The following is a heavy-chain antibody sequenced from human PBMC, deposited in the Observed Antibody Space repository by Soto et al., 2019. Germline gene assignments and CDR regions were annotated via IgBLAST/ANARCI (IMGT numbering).Heavy chain of an antibody. CDR2: IRQDGSDK. Sequence: EVQLVESGGGLVQPGGSLRLSCAASGFTFSNYWMSWVRQAPGKGLEWGANIRQDGSDKYYLDSVKGRSTMSGDKAKNSVSVQMNSLSAEHTAVYYCASRYQLPTGAFHIWGQGTMITVSS. CDR3: ASRYQLPTGAFHI. J-gene: IGHJ3*02. D-gene: IGHD2-2*01. CDR1: GFTFSNYW. V-gene: IGHV3-7*01.